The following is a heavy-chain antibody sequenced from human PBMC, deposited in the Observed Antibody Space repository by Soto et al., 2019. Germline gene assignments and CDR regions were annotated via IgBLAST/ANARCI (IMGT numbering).Heavy chain of an antibody. J-gene: IGHJ6*02. Sequence: GGSLRLSCAASAFTLSAYDMHWVRQPNGKGLEWVSALGAADDPYYLGSVKGRFTISRENAKNSLYPQMNNLRAGDTAVYYCARAYSGRLPRRADYYYAMDVWGQGTTVTVSS. V-gene: IGHV3-13*05. CDR1: AFTLSAYD. D-gene: IGHD2-15*01. CDR3: ARAYSGRLPRRADYYYAMDV. CDR2: LGAADDP.